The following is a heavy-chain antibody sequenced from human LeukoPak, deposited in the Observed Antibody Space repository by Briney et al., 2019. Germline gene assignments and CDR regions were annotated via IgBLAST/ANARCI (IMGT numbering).Heavy chain of an antibody. J-gene: IGHJ4*02. CDR2: ISYSGST. D-gene: IGHD4-23*01. Sequence: SETLSLTCSVSGDSISSSSYNWGWIRQPPGKGLEWIGSISYSGSTKYNPSLKSRVTISVDTSKNQFSLKLSSVTAADTAVYYCARDNYGGTGGGSVFDYWGQGTLVTVSS. V-gene: IGHV4-39*07. CDR3: ARDNYGGTGGGSVFDY. CDR1: GDSISSSSYN.